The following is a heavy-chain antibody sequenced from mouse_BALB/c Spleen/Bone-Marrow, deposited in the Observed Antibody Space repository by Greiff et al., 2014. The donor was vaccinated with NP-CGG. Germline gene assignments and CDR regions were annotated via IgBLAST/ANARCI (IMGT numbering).Heavy chain of an antibody. V-gene: IGHV3-6*02. J-gene: IGHJ4*01. CDR1: GHSITSDYY. Sequence: ESGPGLVKPSQSLSLTCSVTGHSITSDYYWNWIRQFPGNKLEWMGYISHDGTNNYNPSLKNRFSITRDTSKNQFFLKLNSVTTVDTATYYCSSYNYYGMDYWGQGTSVTVSS. CDR2: ISHDGTN. CDR3: SSYNYYGMDY.